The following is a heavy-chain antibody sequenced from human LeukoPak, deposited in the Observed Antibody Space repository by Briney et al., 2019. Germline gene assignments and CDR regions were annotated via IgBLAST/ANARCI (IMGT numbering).Heavy chain of an antibody. CDR3: AREPGYSGYASSYYYMDV. CDR1: GYSISSGYY. V-gene: IGHV4-38-2*02. J-gene: IGHJ6*03. D-gene: IGHD5-12*01. Sequence: PSETLSLTCTVSGYSISSGYYWGWIRQPPGKGRECIGRIYQSGSTYYNPSLKSRVTISVDTSKNQFSLKLSSVTAADTAVYYCAREPGYSGYASSYYYMDVWGKGTTVTVSS. CDR2: IYQSGST.